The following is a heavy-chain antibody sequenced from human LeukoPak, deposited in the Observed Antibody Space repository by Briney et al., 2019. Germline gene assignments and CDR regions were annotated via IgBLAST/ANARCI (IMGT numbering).Heavy chain of an antibody. Sequence: SETLSLTCVVSGGSVRGYYWGWIRQPPGRGLEWIGYVYYSGSTNYNPSFKSRITISVDTSRNQFSLQLSSVTAADTAVYYCARIHRYCSGGACYVLDNWGQGTLVAVSS. V-gene: IGHV4-59*02. CDR3: ARIHRYCSGGACYVLDN. J-gene: IGHJ4*02. CDR1: GGSVRGYY. D-gene: IGHD2-15*01. CDR2: VYYSGST.